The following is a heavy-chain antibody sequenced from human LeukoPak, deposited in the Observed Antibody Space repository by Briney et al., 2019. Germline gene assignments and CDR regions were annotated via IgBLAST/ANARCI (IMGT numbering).Heavy chain of an antibody. Sequence: SETLSLTCAVYGGSFSGYYWSWIRQPPGKGLEWIGEINHSGSTNYNPSLKSRVTISVDTSKNQFSLKLSSVTAVDTAVYYCARGFLNRKRVAATPYWYFDLWGRGTLVTVSS. V-gene: IGHV4-34*01. D-gene: IGHD2-15*01. CDR1: GGSFSGYY. CDR3: ARGFLNRKRVAATPYWYFDL. CDR2: INHSGST. J-gene: IGHJ2*01.